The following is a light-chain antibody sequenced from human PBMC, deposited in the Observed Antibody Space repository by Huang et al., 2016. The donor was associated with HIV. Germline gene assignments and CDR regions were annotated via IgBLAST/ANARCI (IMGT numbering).Light chain of an antibody. V-gene: IGKV3-11*01. CDR2: DTS. CDR1: QSVGNY. J-gene: IGKJ4*01. CDR3: QQRSSGVT. Sequence: IVLTQSPATLSWYPGERVTLSCRARQSVGNYIAWYQHQPGQSPKLLIYDTSNRASGTTVRFSGSGSGTDFTLTISSLESEDFAVYYCQQRSSGVTFGGGTRVQVK.